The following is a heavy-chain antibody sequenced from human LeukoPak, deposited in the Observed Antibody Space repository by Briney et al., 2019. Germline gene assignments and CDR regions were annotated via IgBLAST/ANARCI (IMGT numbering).Heavy chain of an antibody. J-gene: IGHJ3*02. Sequence: GGSLRLSCAASGFTFSSYSMNWVRQAPGKGLEWVSSISSSSSYIYYADSVRGRFTISRDNAKNSLYLQMNSLRAEDTAVYYCARDEPLPFGVVLTPTAFDIWGQGTLVTVSS. CDR3: ARDEPLPFGVVLTPTAFDI. D-gene: IGHD3-3*01. CDR1: GFTFSSYS. CDR2: ISSSSSYI. V-gene: IGHV3-21*01.